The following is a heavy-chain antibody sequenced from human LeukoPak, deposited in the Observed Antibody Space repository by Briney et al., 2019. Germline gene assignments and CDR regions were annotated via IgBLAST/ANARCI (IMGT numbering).Heavy chain of an antibody. CDR1: GGSISSGDYY. D-gene: IGHD2-15*01. J-gene: IGHJ3*02. CDR2: IYYSGST. Sequence: SETLSLTCTVSGGSISSGDYYWSWIRQPPGKGLEWIGYIYYSGSTYYNPSLKSRVTISVDTSKNQFSLKLSSVTAADTAVYYCARSLGGVVVDAFDIWGQGTMVTVSS. CDR3: ARSLGGVVVDAFDI. V-gene: IGHV4-30-4*08.